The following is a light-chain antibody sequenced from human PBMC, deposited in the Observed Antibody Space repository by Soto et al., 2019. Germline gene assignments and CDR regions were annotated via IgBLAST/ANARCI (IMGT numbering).Light chain of an antibody. J-gene: IGKJ1*01. V-gene: IGKV3-20*01. CDR1: QNVHSLY. Sequence: EIVLTQSPGTLSLSPGERATLSCRASQNVHSLYLAWYQHKPGQSPRLLIYGASRRAAGIPDRFSGSGSGTDFSLTISGLEPEDFAVYYCQQYGSSGTFGQGTKVDIK. CDR3: QQYGSSGT. CDR2: GAS.